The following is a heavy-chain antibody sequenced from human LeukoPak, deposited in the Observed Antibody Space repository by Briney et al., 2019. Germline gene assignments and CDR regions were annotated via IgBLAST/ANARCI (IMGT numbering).Heavy chain of an antibody. CDR2: ISGSGGST. J-gene: IGHJ4*02. CDR1: GFTFSSYA. V-gene: IGHV3-23*01. Sequence: GSLRLSCAASGFTFSSYAMSWVRQAPGKGLEWVSAISGSGGSTYYADSVKGRFTISRDNSKNTLYLQMNSLRAEDTAVYYCAKDRNLELRYFDWFFDYWGQGTLVTVSS. D-gene: IGHD3-9*01. CDR3: AKDRNLELRYFDWFFDY.